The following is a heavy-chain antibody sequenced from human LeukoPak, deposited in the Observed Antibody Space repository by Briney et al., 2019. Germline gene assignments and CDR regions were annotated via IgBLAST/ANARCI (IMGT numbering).Heavy chain of an antibody. CDR3: AKGGGYSYGYIDY. Sequence: GESLKISCAASGFTFSNFAMSWVRQAPGKGLEWVSLIGPSGGTTYFAASVKGRFTISRDNSKNTLYLQMNSLRAEDTAVYYCAKGGGYSYGYIDYWGQGTLVTVSS. CDR2: IGPSGGTT. CDR1: GFTFSNFA. V-gene: IGHV3-23*01. J-gene: IGHJ4*02. D-gene: IGHD5-18*01.